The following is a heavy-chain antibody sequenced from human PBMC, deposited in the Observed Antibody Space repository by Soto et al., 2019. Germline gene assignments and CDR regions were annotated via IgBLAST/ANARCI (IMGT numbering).Heavy chain of an antibody. CDR1: GFTFSSYG. CDR3: ARDEDGLGYFDY. V-gene: IGHV3-33*01. CDR2: IWYDGSNK. Sequence: QVQLVESGGGVVQPGRSLRLSCAASGFTFSSYGMHWVRQAPGKGLEWVAVIWYDGSNKYYAESVKGRLTISRDNSKNTLYLQMNSLRAEDTAVYYCARDEDGLGYFDYWGQGTLVTVSS. J-gene: IGHJ4*02. D-gene: IGHD6-19*01.